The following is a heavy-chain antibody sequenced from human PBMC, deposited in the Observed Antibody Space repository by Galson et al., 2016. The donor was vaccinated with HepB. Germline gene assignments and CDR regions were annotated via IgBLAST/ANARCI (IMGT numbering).Heavy chain of an antibody. V-gene: IGHV2-5*02. J-gene: IGHJ4*02. CDR1: GFSLSTSGVG. CDR3: AHQASRDYHFDY. CDR2: IYWDDDR. Sequence: PALVKPPQTLTLTCTFSGFSLSTSGVGVGWIRQPPGKALEWLALIYWDDDRRYSPSLKTRLTITKDTSKNQVVLTMTNMDPVDTATAYCAHQASRDYHFDYWGQGTRVTVSS. D-gene: IGHD4-17*01.